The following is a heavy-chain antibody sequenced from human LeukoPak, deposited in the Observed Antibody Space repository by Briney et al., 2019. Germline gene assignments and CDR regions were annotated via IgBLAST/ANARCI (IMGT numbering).Heavy chain of an antibody. V-gene: IGHV1-69*04. D-gene: IGHD5-12*01. CDR1: GGTFISYA. J-gene: IGHJ6*02. CDR2: IIPIVGIA. Sequence: SVTVSFTVSGGTFISYAISWVRQAPGQGGEWMGRIIPIVGIANYAQKFQGRVTIKADKSRSTAYMELSSLRSEDTAVYYCARGYSGSYYYGMDVWGQGTTVTVSS. CDR3: ARGYSGSYYYGMDV.